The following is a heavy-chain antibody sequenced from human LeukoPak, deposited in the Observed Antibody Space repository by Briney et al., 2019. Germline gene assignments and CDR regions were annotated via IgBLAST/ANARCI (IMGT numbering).Heavy chain of an antibody. Sequence: SETLSLTCTVSGASISRYHWSWVRQAAGKGLEWIGRIYTSGITNYNPSLNSRVTISVDKPKNLFSLRLSSMTAADTAVYYCAREAQQYSGSYYVDYWGQGTLVTVSS. D-gene: IGHD1-26*01. V-gene: IGHV4-4*07. CDR1: GASISRYH. CDR2: IYTSGIT. CDR3: AREAQQYSGSYYVDY. J-gene: IGHJ4*02.